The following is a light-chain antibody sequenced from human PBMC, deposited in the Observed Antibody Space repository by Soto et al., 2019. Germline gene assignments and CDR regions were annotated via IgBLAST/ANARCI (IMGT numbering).Light chain of an antibody. CDR3: QQYNTSPWT. V-gene: IGKV1-5*01. J-gene: IGKJ1*01. CDR2: EAS. Sequence: DIQMTQSPSNLSASVGDRVTITCRASQFISTWMAWYQQKPGKAPKLLISEASSLDSGVPSRFSGGVSGTDFTLTIPSLQPDDFATYYCQQYNTSPWTFGQGTKLEIK. CDR1: QFISTW.